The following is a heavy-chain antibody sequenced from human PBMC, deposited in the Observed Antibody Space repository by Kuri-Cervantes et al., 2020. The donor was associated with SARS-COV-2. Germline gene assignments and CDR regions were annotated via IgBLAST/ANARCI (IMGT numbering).Heavy chain of an antibody. V-gene: IGHV3-30-3*01. D-gene: IGHD3-22*01. CDR1: GFTFSSYA. CDR3: ASNMRDSSAPDAFDI. Sequence: GSLRLSCAASGFTFSSYAMHWVRQAPGKGLEWVAVISYDGSNKYYADSVKGRFTISRDNSKNTLYLQMNSLRAEDTAVYYCASNMRDSSAPDAFDIWGQGTMVTVSS. J-gene: IGHJ3*02. CDR2: ISYDGSNK.